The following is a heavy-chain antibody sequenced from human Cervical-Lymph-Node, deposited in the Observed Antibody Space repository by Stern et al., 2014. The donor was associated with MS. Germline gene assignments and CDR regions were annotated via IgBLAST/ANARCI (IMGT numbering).Heavy chain of an antibody. CDR1: GSTLTDLS. J-gene: IGHJ4*02. CDR2: FDPEISER. D-gene: IGHD2-21*02. V-gene: IGHV1-24*01. Sequence: QVQLVQSGAEVKKPGASVKVSCQISGSTLTDLSIQWVRQTPGKGLEWMGGFDPEISERIYAENFQDRVTMTEDSSTDTASMELSSLRSEDTAVYYCARAPIYCGGDCYSGIADYWGQGTLVTVSS. CDR3: ARAPIYCGGDCYSGIADY.